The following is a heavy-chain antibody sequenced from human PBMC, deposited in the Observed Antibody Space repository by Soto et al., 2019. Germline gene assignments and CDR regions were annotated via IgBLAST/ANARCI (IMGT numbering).Heavy chain of an antibody. CDR2: ISAYNGNT. Sequence: QVQLVQSGAEVKKPGASVKVSCKASGYTFTSYGISWVRQAPGQGLEWMGWISAYNGNTNYAQKLQGRVTMTTDTSTSTAYVELRSLRSDDTAVYYCARDRARITGTTPYWFDPWGQGTLVTVSS. J-gene: IGHJ5*02. CDR3: ARDRARITGTTPYWFDP. V-gene: IGHV1-18*01. D-gene: IGHD1-20*01. CDR1: GYTFTSYG.